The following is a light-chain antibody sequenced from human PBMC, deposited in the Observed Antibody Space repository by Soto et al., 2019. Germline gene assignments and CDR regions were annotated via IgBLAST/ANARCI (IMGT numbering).Light chain of an antibody. CDR3: QQYYTTPWP. J-gene: IGKJ1*01. V-gene: IGKV4-1*01. CDR1: QIGLYNSNNKKY. CDR2: WAS. Sequence: DIVMTQSPDSLAVWLGETATSKCKSSQIGLYNSNNKKYLAWYQQKPGQPPKLLIYWASTRESGVPDRFSGSGSGTDFTLTISSLQAEDVAVYYCQQYYTTPWPFGQGTKVDI.